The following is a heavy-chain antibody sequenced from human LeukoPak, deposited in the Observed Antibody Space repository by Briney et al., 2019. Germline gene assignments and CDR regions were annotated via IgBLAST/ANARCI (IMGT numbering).Heavy chain of an antibody. V-gene: IGHV3-23*01. Sequence: PGGSLRLSCTASGFSFSSYSMSWVRQPPGKGLEWIPAINDDVTYYRDSVKGRLTVSRYNSRNTLYLQLNSLRAEDTAVYYCAKEHDLWHEEGNWFDPWGQGTLVTVSS. CDR1: GFSFSSYS. CDR2: INDDVT. J-gene: IGHJ5*02. D-gene: IGHD3-3*01. CDR3: AKEHDLWHEEGNWFDP.